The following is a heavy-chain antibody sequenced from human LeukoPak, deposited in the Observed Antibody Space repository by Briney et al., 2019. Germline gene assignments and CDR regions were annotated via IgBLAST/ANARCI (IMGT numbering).Heavy chain of an antibody. CDR1: GGSISSGDYY. CDR2: IYYSGST. V-gene: IGHV4-30-4*01. Sequence: SQTLSLTCTVSGGSISSGDYYWSWIRQPPGKGLEWIGYIYYSGSTYYNPSLKSRVTISVDTSKNQFSLKLSSVTAADTAVYYCARLGTGPIRWALDIWGQGTMVTVSS. CDR3: ARLGTGPIRWALDI. J-gene: IGHJ3*02. D-gene: IGHD1-14*01.